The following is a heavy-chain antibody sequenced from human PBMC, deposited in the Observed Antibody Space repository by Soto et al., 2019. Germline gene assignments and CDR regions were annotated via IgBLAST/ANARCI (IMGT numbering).Heavy chain of an antibody. J-gene: IGHJ4*02. D-gene: IGHD3-3*01. CDR3: AHRVLRTVFGLVTTTAIYFDF. V-gene: IGHV2-5*02. CDR2: IYWDDDK. CDR1: GFSLTTSGVG. Sequence: QITLNESGPTQVKPRQTLTLTCTFSGFSLTTSGVGVGWIRQSPGKPPEWLALIYWDDDKRYSPSLKSRLTIAKDTSKTQVVLTMADLDPADTATYYCAHRVLRTVFGLVTTTAIYFDFWGQGTPVAVSS.